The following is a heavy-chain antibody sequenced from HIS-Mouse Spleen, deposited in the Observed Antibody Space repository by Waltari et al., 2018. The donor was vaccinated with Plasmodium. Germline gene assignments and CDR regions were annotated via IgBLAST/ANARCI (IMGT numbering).Heavy chain of an antibody. J-gene: IGHJ3*02. CDR3: LFTIFGVVIRDDAFDI. D-gene: IGHD3-3*01. CDR2: ITYDGSNK. V-gene: IGHV3-30*03. CDR1: GFTFSSTG. Sequence: QVQLVESGGGVVQPGRSLRLSCAASGFTFSSTGLHWVRQAPGKGLEWVAVITYDGSNKYYADTVKGRFTISRDNSKNTLYLQMNSLRAEDTAVYYCLFTIFGVVIRDDAFDIWGQGTMVTVSS.